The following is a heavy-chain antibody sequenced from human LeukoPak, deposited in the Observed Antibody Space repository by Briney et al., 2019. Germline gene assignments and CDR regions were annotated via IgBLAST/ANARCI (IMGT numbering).Heavy chain of an antibody. CDR3: TTEYFGGFEY. CDR2: VKNRGDGMAT. Sequence: GGSLRLSCVLSTFTKAWMNWVRQAPGKGLEWVGRVKNRGDGMATDYAAPVKGRFIISRDDSKKTVYLQMDSLKTEDTAVYFCTTEYFGGFEYWGQGTLVTVSP. CDR1: TFTKAW. D-gene: IGHD3-16*01. J-gene: IGHJ4*02. V-gene: IGHV3-15*07.